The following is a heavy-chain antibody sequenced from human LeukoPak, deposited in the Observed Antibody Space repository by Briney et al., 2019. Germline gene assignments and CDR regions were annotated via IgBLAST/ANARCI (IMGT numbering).Heavy chain of an antibody. CDR3: ARGHLGMDV. CDR1: GFTFSDYY. V-gene: IGHV3-11*05. CDR2: ISDSSIYT. J-gene: IGHJ6*02. Sequence: GGSLRLSCAASGFTFSDYYMSWLRQAPGKGLEWVSYISDSSIYTDFADSVRGRFIISRDNAKNSLYLQLNSLRAEDTAVYHCARGHLGMDVWGQGTTVTVSS.